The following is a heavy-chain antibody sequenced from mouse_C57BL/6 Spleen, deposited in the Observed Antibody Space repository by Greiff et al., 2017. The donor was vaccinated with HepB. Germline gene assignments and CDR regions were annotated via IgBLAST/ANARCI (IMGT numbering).Heavy chain of an antibody. D-gene: IGHD1-1*01. J-gene: IGHJ2*01. CDR3: ARDYYGSSYLFDY. Sequence: EVKLMESGGGLVKPGGSLKLSCAASGFTFSDYGMHWVRQAPEKGLEWVAYISSGSSTIYYADTVKGRFTISRDNAKNTLFLQMTSLRSEDTAMYYCARDYYGSSYLFDYWGQGTTLTVSS. CDR1: GFTFSDYG. V-gene: IGHV5-17*01. CDR2: ISSGSSTI.